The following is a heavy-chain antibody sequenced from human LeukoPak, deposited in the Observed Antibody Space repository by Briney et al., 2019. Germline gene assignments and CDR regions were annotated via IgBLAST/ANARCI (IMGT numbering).Heavy chain of an antibody. Sequence: PGGSLSLSCAASGFTFSTYWMNWVRQAPGKGLVWVSRVNNDGSSTSYADSVKGRFTISRDNTKNTLYLQMNSLRAEDTAVYYCARDLNDLLQNYRSTWYPADYWGQGTLVTVSS. J-gene: IGHJ4*02. CDR3: ARDLNDLLQNYRSTWYPADY. CDR1: GFTFSTYW. V-gene: IGHV3-74*01. CDR2: VNNDGSST. D-gene: IGHD6-13*01.